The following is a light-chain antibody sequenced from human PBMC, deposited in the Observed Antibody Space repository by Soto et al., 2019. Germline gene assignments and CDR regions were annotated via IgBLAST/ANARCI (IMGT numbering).Light chain of an antibody. V-gene: IGKV1-39*01. CDR3: QQSNSTPT. CDR1: QSISDW. J-gene: IGKJ1*01. Sequence: DIQMTQSPSTLSASVGDRVTITCRASQSISDWLAWFQLKPGKAPKLLIYAASSSQSGVPSRFSGSGSGTDFTLTISSLQPEDFATYYCQQSNSTPTFGQGTKVDI. CDR2: AAS.